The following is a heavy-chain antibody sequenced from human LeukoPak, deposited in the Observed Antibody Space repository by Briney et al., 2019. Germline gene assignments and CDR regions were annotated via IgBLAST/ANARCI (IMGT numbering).Heavy chain of an antibody. CDR2: ISGSGGNT. V-gene: IGHV3-23*01. D-gene: IGHD3-3*01. CDR3: AKRIYDFWSGYYRRAENHFDY. J-gene: IGHJ4*02. CDR1: GFTFSSYA. Sequence: GGSLRLSCAAPGFTFSSYAMSWVRQAPGKGLEWVSAISGSGGNTYYADSVKGRFTISRDNSKNTLYLQMNSLRAEDTAVYYCAKRIYDFWSGYYRRAENHFDYWGQGTLVTVSS.